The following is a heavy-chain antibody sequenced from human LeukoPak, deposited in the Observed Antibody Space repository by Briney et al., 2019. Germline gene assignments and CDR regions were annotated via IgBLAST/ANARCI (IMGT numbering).Heavy chain of an antibody. CDR3: ARRSSSWYNIWFDP. CDR1: GYSFTSYW. Sequence: GESLQISCQGSGYSFTSYWIGWVRPMPGKGREWMGIIYPGDSDTRYSPSFQGQVTISADKSISTAYLQWSSLKASDTAMYYCARRSSSWYNIWFDPWGQGTLVTVSS. CDR2: IYPGDSDT. V-gene: IGHV5-51*01. J-gene: IGHJ5*02. D-gene: IGHD6-13*01.